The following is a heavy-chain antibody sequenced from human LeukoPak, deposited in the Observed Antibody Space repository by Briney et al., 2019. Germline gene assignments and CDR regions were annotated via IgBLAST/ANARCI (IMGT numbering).Heavy chain of an antibody. CDR2: ISYSGST. Sequence: SSETLSLTCTVSGXSISSHYGNWIRQPPGKGLEWIGYISYSGSTNYNPSLKSRVTMSLDTSKNHFSLKLTSVTAADTAVYYCARLLGYCSGGSCYPRWFAPWGQGTLVTVSS. CDR3: ARLLGYCSGGSCYPRWFAP. V-gene: IGHV4-59*08. J-gene: IGHJ5*02. D-gene: IGHD2-15*01. CDR1: GXSISSHY.